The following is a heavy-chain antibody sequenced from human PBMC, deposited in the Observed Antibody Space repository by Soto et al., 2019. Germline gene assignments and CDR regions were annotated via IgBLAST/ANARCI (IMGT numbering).Heavy chain of an antibody. J-gene: IGHJ6*02. D-gene: IGHD3-10*01. Sequence: PGGSLRLSCAASGFTFSSYWMHWVRQAPGKGLVWVSRINSDGSSTSYADSVKGRFTISRDNAKNTLYLQMNSLRAEDTAVYYCARGNFGEFHYYYGMDVWGQGTTVTVSS. V-gene: IGHV3-74*01. CDR2: INSDGSST. CDR3: ARGNFGEFHYYYGMDV. CDR1: GFTFSSYW.